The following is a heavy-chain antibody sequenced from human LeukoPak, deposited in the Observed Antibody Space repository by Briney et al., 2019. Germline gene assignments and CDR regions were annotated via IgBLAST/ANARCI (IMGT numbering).Heavy chain of an antibody. CDR1: GFAFSTYW. D-gene: IGHD2-15*01. CDR2: IKSDGSET. V-gene: IGHV3-7*01. Sequence: PGGSLRLSCAASGFAFSTYWMTWVRQPPGKGLEWVADIKSDGSETFYVDSVKGRFTISRDNAKNSLFLEMNSLRADDTAVYYCARYPADIVVVISWGGFDIWGQGTLVTVSS. CDR3: ARYPADIVVVISWGGFDI. J-gene: IGHJ3*02.